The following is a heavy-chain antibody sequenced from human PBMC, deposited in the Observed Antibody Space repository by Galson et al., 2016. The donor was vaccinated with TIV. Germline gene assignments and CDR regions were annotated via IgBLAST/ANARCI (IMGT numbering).Heavy chain of an antibody. J-gene: IGHJ4*02. V-gene: IGHV3-74*01. Sequence: SLRLSCAASGYTFSSHWMHWVRQAPGKGLVWVSRIDRDGSRITYADSVKGRFTISRDNAKNTLYLQMNSLRAEDTAMYYCARDFFRSGGGYSWSSGFDYWGQGALVTVSS. D-gene: IGHD6-13*01. CDR1: GYTFSSHW. CDR2: IDRDGSRI. CDR3: ARDFFRSGGGYSWSSGFDY.